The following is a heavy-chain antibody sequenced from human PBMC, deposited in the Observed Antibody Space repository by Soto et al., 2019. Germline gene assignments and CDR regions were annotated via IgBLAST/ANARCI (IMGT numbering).Heavy chain of an antibody. J-gene: IGHJ3*02. D-gene: IGHD2-15*01. Sequence: PGGSLRLPWAASGFTFSSYSMNWVRQAPGKGMELDSYISSSSSTIYYADSVKGRFTISRDNAKNSLYLQMNSLRAEDTAVYYCAREGVVLVAASVIDAFDIWGQGTMVTVSS. CDR1: GFTFSSYS. CDR2: ISSSSSTI. V-gene: IGHV3-48*01. CDR3: AREGVVLVAASVIDAFDI.